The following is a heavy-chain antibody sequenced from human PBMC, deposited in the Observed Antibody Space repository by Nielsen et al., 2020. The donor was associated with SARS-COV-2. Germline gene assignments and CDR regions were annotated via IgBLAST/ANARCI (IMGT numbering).Heavy chain of an antibody. V-gene: IGHV3-23*01. D-gene: IGHD4-17*01. CDR1: GLTFSSYA. Sequence: GGSLRLSCAASGLTFSSYAMSWVRQVPGKGLEWVSDISGSGGTTSYADSVKGRFTISRDNARNSVYLQMNSLRVEDTALYYCARDNGDSGGWFDPWGQGTQVTVSS. CDR3: ARDNGDSGGWFDP. J-gene: IGHJ5*02. CDR2: ISGSGGTT.